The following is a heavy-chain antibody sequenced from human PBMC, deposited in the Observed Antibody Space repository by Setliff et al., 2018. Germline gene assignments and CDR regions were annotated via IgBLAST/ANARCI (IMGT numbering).Heavy chain of an antibody. J-gene: IGHJ4*02. D-gene: IGHD6-19*01. CDR3: AGHSGGWDSSAWYYFDY. V-gene: IGHV1-3*01. CDR2: INAGNGNT. Sequence: ASVKVSCKASGYTFTSYAMHWVRQAPGQRLEWMGWINAGNGNTKYSQKFQGRVTITRDTSASTAYVELSSLRSEDTAVYYCAGHSGGWDSSAWYYFDYWGQGTLVTVSS. CDR1: GYTFTSYA.